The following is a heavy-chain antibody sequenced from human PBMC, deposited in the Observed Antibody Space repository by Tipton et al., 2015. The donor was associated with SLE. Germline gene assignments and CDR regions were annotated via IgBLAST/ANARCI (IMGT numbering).Heavy chain of an antibody. CDR2: IWFDGTNT. V-gene: IGHV3-33*03. D-gene: IGHD5-12*01. CDR1: RFMFGNFA. CDR3: VRGGGGYFHMHNDY. Sequence: LSLTCAASRFMFGNFAMHWVRQAPGKGLEWVAGIWFDGTNTYYADSVKGRFTISRDNSMNTLHLEMNRLRVDDSALYYCVRGGGGYFHMHNDYWGQGTLVTVAS. J-gene: IGHJ4*02.